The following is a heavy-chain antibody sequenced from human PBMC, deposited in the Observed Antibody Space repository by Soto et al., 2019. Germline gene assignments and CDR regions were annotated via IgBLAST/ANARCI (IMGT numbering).Heavy chain of an antibody. Sequence: GGSLRLSCAASGFTFDDYAMHWVRQAPGKGLEWVSGISWNSGSIGYADSVKGRFTISRDNAKNSLYLQMNSLRAEDTALYYCAKAKNPGAPFDYWGQGTLVTVSS. CDR1: GFTFDDYA. CDR2: ISWNSGSI. CDR3: AKAKNPGAPFDY. J-gene: IGHJ4*02. V-gene: IGHV3-9*01.